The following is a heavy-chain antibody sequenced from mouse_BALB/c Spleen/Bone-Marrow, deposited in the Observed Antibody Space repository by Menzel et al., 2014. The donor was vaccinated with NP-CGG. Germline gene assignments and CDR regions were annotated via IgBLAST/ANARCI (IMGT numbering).Heavy chain of an antibody. D-gene: IGHD2-10*02. CDR2: INPGSGGT. J-gene: IGHJ4*01. CDR3: ARSRYGKGAMDY. CDR1: GYAFTNYL. Sequence: QVQLQQSGAELVRPGTSVKVSCKAPGYAFTNYLIEGVKQRPGQGLEWIGVINPGSGGTNYNEKFKGKATLTADKSSSTAYMQLSSLTSDDSAVYFCARSRYGKGAMDYWNQGPSVTIST. V-gene: IGHV1-54*01.